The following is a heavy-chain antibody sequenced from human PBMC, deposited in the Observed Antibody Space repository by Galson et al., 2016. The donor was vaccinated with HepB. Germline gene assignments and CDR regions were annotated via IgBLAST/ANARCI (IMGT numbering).Heavy chain of an antibody. V-gene: IGHV3-20*04. CDR2: TTWSGGRK. J-gene: IGHJ4*02. Sequence: SLRLSCAASGFTFDDYGMSWVRQAPRKGLEWVSGTTWSGGRKGYADSVKCRFTISRDNAKNSLYLQMNSLRAEDTALYYCARGYGSDPQDYWGQGTLVTVSS. CDR3: ARGYGSDPQDY. D-gene: IGHD3-10*01. CDR1: GFTFDDYG.